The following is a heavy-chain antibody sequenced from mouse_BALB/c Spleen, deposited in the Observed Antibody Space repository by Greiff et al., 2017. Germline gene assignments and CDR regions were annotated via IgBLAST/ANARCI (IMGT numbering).Heavy chain of an antibody. D-gene: IGHD1-1*01. CDR2: IYYSGTI. CDR1: GISITTGNYR. J-gene: IGHJ2*01. Sequence: EVKLMESGPGLVKPSQTVSLTCTVTGISITTGNYRWSWIRQFPGNKLEWIGYIYYSGTITYNPSLTSRTTITRDTSKNQFFLEMNSLTAEDTATYYCARVSPYYYGRVDYWGQGTTLAVSS. CDR3: ARVSPYYYGRVDY. V-gene: IGHV3-5*02.